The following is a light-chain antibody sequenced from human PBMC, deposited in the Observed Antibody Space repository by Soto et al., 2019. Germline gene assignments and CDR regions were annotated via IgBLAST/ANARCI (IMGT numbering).Light chain of an antibody. Sequence: QSVLTQPPSVSGSPGQSITISCTGTSSDVGGYNYVSWYQQHPGKAPKLMICEVSNRPSGVSNRFSGSKSGNTASLTISGLQAEDEADYYCSSYTSSSTHNYVFGTGTKVTVL. V-gene: IGLV2-14*01. J-gene: IGLJ1*01. CDR2: EVS. CDR3: SSYTSSSTHNYV. CDR1: SSDVGGYNY.